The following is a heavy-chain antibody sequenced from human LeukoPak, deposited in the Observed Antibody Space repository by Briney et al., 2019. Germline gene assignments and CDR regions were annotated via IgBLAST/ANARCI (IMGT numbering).Heavy chain of an antibody. Sequence: KTGGSLRLSCAASGFTFRSYSMNWVREAPGKGLEWVSSISSGSTYIYYADSVKGRFTISRDNTKDSLYLQMNSLRAEDTAVYYCTREGVDVFDIWGQGTMVTVSS. CDR2: ISSGSTYI. CDR1: GFTFRSYS. CDR3: TREGVDVFDI. V-gene: IGHV3-21*01. D-gene: IGHD3-10*01. J-gene: IGHJ3*02.